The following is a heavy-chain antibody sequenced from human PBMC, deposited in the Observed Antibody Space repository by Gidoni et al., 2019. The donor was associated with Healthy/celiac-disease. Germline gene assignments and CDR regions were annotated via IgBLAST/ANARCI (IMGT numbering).Heavy chain of an antibody. CDR1: GGSISSYY. D-gene: IGHD3-10*01. Sequence: QVQLQESGPVLVKPSETLSLTCTVSGGSISSYYWSWIRQPPGKGLEWIGYIYYSGSTNYNPSLKSRVNISVDTSKNQFSLKLSSVTAADTAVYYCARDSGSYYYYGMEVWGQGTTVTVSS. CDR2: IYYSGST. CDR3: ARDSGSYYYYGMEV. V-gene: IGHV4-59*01. J-gene: IGHJ6*02.